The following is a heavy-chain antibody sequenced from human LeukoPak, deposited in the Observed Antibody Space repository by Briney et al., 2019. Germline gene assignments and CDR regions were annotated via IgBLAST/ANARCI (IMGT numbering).Heavy chain of an antibody. J-gene: IGHJ4*02. CDR2: ISSYNGNT. D-gene: IGHD5-12*01. CDR3: ARVRNSGFRYVDS. CDR1: GHTFTNYG. Sequence: GGSVNVSCKASGHTFTNYGISWVRQAPGQGVEGVGWISSYNGNTNYPQKLQGRVTMTTDTSTSTAYMDLRSLRSDDTAVYYCARVRNSGFRYVDSWGQGTLVTVSS. V-gene: IGHV1-18*01.